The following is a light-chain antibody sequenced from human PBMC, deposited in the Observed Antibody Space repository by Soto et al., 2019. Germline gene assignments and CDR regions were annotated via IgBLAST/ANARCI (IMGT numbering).Light chain of an antibody. CDR1: QSIGNS. CDR2: DAF. Sequence: EVVLTQSPATLSLSPGEGATLSCRASQSIGNSLGWFQQKPGQAPRLLIDDAFNRATGIPAMFTGSGSGSDFTLTISSLEPEDFGVYYCRQRYNWPLTFGGGTKVEIK. CDR3: RQRYNWPLT. J-gene: IGKJ4*01. V-gene: IGKV3-11*01.